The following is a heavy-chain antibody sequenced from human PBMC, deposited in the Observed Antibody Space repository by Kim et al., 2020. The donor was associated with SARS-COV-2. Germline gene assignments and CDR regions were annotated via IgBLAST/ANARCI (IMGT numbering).Heavy chain of an antibody. Sequence: GGSLRLSCAASGFTFKNYGIHWVRQSPGKGLEWVAFVSDDGRSKYYGDSVKGRFTISRDNSKNTLYLQMNSLRAEDTAEYYCAKDQRSGNYGLAASDIWGQGTMVTVSS. J-gene: IGHJ3*02. CDR1: GFTFKNYG. CDR2: VSDDGRSK. D-gene: IGHD3-3*01. CDR3: AKDQRSGNYGLAASDI. V-gene: IGHV3-30*18.